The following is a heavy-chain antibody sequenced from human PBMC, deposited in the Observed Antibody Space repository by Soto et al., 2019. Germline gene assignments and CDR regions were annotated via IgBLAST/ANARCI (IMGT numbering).Heavy chain of an antibody. D-gene: IGHD7-27*01. V-gene: IGHV4-59*01. J-gene: IGHJ5*02. CDR3: ATDTGGWFDP. Sequence: SETLSLTCTVSGASITGSSYWSWIRQPPGKGLEWIGYIHYSGTTDYNPSLKSRVTMSVDTTKTQFSLKLSSVTAADTAVYYCATDTGGWFDPWGQGTLVTVSS. CDR1: GASITGSSY. CDR2: IHYSGTT.